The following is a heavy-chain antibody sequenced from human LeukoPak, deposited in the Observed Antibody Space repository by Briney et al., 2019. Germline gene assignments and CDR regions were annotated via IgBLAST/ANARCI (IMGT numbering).Heavy chain of an antibody. CDR1: GFTFSSYG. D-gene: IGHD4-17*01. J-gene: IGHJ4*02. V-gene: IGHV3-33*01. CDR2: IWYDGSNK. CDR3: ARDTKEVTTLDY. Sequence: GGSLRLSCAASGFTFSSYGMHWVRQAPGKGLEWVAVIWYDGSNKYYADSVKGRFTISSDNSKNTLYLQMNSLRAEGTAVYYCARDTKEVTTLDYWGQGTLVTVSS.